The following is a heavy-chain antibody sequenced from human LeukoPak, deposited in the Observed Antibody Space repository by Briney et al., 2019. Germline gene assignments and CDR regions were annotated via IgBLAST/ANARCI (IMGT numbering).Heavy chain of an antibody. CDR2: IYYSGNT. CDR3: ARHKDSGDYPLGY. CDR1: GGSFSGYY. J-gene: IGHJ4*02. V-gene: IGHV4-59*01. Sequence: SETLSLTCTVSGGSFSGYYWSWIRQPPGKGLEWIGYIYYSGNTNYNPSLKSRLIMSLDTSKNHFSLKLNSVTAADTAVYYCARHKDSGDYPLGYWGQGILVSVSS. D-gene: IGHD4-17*01.